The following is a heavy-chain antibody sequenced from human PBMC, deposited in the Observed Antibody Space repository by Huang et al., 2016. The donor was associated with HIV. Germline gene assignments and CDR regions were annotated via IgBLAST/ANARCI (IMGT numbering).Heavy chain of an antibody. V-gene: IGHV1-24*01. CDR2: FDPGDGET. CDR1: GYTLTELS. CDR3: AGEAAGTWGNWFDP. D-gene: IGHD6-13*01. Sequence: QVQVVQSGAEVKKPGASVKVSCKVSGYTLTELSMHWVRQAPGKGLEWRGRFDPGDGETIYAQKFQGRVTMTEDTSTDTAYMELSSLRSEDTAVYYCAGEAAGTWGNWFDPWGQGTLLTVSS. J-gene: IGHJ5*02.